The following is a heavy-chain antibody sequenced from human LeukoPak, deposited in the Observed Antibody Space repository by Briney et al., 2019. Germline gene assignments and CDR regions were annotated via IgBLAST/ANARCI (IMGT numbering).Heavy chain of an antibody. CDR1: GYTFTGYD. CDR2: MNPNSGNA. J-gene: IGHJ5*02. D-gene: IGHD6-13*01. Sequence: ASVKVSCKASGYTFTGYDINWARQATGQGLEWMGWMNPNSGNAGYAQKFQGRVTMTRNTSISTAYMELSSLRSEDTAVYYCARGRGAADNWFDPWGQGTLVTVSS. CDR3: ARGRGAADNWFDP. V-gene: IGHV1-8*01.